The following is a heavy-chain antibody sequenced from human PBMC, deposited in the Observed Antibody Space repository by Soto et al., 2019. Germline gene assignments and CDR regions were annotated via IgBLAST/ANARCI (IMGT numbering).Heavy chain of an antibody. J-gene: IGHJ4*02. CDR1: GVDFSTYG. Sequence: GGSLRLSCAASGVDFSTYGMHWVRQAPGKGLEWVAFVWFNGTTAYYADSVKGRFTISRDNSKNTLYLQMNSLRADDTAIYYCAKWSYLDYWGQGTRVTVSS. CDR3: AKWSYLDY. V-gene: IGHV3-30*02. CDR2: VWFNGTTA. D-gene: IGHD3-3*01.